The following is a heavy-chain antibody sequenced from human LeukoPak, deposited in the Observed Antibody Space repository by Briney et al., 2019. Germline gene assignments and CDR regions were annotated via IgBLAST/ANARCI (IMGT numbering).Heavy chain of an antibody. CDR2: IYYSGST. D-gene: IGHD3-22*01. J-gene: IGHJ3*02. V-gene: IGHV4-30-4*08. Sequence: SETLSLTCAVYGGSFSGYYWSWIRQPPGKGLEWIGYIYYSGSTYYNPSLKSRVTISVDTSKNQFSLKLSSVTAADTAVYYCASSRRYYYDSSGYYAFDIWGQGTMVTVSS. CDR3: ASSRRYYYDSSGYYAFDI. CDR1: GGSFSGYY.